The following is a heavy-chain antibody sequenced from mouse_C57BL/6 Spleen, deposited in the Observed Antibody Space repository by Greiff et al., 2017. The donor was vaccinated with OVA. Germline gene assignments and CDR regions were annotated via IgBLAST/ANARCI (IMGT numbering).Heavy chain of an antibody. V-gene: IGHV1-80*01. CDR2: IYPGDGDT. J-gene: IGHJ3*01. CDR1: GYAFSSYW. D-gene: IGHD2-3*01. Sequence: VQLQQSGAELVKPGASVKISCKASGYAFSSYWMNWVKQRPGKGLEWIGQIYPGDGDTNYNGKFKGKATLTADKSSSTAYMQLSSLTSEDSAVYFCARGNDGYYSFAYWGQGTLVTVSA. CDR3: ARGNDGYYSFAY.